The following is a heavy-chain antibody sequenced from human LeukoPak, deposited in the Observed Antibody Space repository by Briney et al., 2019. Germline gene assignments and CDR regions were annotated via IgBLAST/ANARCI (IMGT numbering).Heavy chain of an antibody. Sequence: GSLSLSCAASGFTFSSYWMHWVRQAPGKGLVWVSRINSDGSSTSYADSVKGRSTISRDNAKNTLYLQMNSLRAEDTAVYYCARSSYYYYFDYWGQGTLVTVSS. CDR1: GFTFSSYW. J-gene: IGHJ4*02. D-gene: IGHD3-10*01. CDR3: ARSSYYYYFDY. V-gene: IGHV3-74*01. CDR2: INSDGSST.